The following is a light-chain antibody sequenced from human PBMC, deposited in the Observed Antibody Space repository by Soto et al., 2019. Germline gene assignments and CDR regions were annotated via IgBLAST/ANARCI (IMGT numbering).Light chain of an antibody. CDR2: DAS. J-gene: IGKJ4*01. Sequence: EIVLTQSPATLSLSPGERATLSCRASQSVSSYLAWYQQKPGLAPRLLIYDASNRATGIPARFSGSGSGTDFTITISSLEPEDFAVYYCQQRSNWPPLTFGGGTKVEIK. CDR1: QSVSSY. CDR3: QQRSNWPPLT. V-gene: IGKV3-11*01.